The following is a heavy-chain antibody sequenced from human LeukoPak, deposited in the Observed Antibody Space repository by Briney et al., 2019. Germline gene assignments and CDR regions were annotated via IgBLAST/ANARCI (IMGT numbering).Heavy chain of an antibody. CDR1: GGTFSSYA. CDR3: ARERAYCSSTSCYIRGIGY. CDR2: IIPIFGIA. Sequence: ASVKVSCKASGGTFSSYAISWVRQAPGQGLEWMGRIIPIFGIANYAQKFQGRVTITADKSTSTAYMELSSLRSEDTAVYYCARERAYCSSTSCYIRGIGYWGQGTLVTVSS. J-gene: IGHJ4*02. D-gene: IGHD2-2*02. V-gene: IGHV1-69*04.